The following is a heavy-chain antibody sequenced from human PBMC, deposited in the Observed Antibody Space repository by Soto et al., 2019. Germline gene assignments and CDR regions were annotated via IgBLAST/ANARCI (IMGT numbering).Heavy chain of an antibody. J-gene: IGHJ4*02. CDR2: ICGDGDGT. D-gene: IGHD2-15*01. V-gene: IGHV3-23*01. Sequence: GGSLRLSCAASGFIFSSYAMSWVRQAPGKGLEWVSVICGDGDGTYYADSVKGRFTISRDNSKNTLYSQMNSLRAEDTAVYYCAKASGGTCYSSSHCWGQGTLVTVSS. CDR3: AKASGGTCYSSSHC. CDR1: GFIFSSYA.